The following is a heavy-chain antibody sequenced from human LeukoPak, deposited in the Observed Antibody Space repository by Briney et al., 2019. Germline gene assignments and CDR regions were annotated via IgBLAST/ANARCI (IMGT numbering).Heavy chain of an antibody. D-gene: IGHD3-22*01. CDR2: ISGSGGST. CDR3: AKAGSSGYLSYFDY. J-gene: IGHJ4*02. CDR1: GFTFSSYA. V-gene: IGHV3-23*01. Sequence: GGSLRLSCAASGFTFSSYAMSWVRQATGKGLGWVSAISGSGGSTYYADSVKGRFTISRDNSKNTLYLQMNSLRAEDTAVYYCAKAGSSGYLSYFDYWGQGTLVTVSS.